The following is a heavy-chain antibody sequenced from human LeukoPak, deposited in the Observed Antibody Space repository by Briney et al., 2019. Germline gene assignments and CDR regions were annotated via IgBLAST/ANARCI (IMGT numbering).Heavy chain of an antibody. CDR3: AGEPIAAAGFDY. Sequence: GGSLRLSCAGSGFSFANYRMHWVRQAPGKGLEWVSCITTTSSFNFYADSVRGRFTISRDNAKTSLYLQMNSLRAEDTAVYYCAGEPIAAAGFDYWGQGTLVTVSS. J-gene: IGHJ4*02. CDR2: ITTTSSFN. CDR1: GFSFANYR. D-gene: IGHD6-13*01. V-gene: IGHV3-21*01.